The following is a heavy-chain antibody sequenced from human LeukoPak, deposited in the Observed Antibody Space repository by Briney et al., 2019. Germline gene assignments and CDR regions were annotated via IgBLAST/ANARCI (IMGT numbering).Heavy chain of an antibody. CDR1: GFNFRAYW. D-gene: IGHD6-6*01. V-gene: IGHV3-21*01. CDR3: ASVAARPYY. CDR2: ISSSSSYI. J-gene: IGHJ4*02. Sequence: GGSLRLSCTTSGFNFRAYWMGWVRQAPGKGLEWVSSISSSSSYIYYADSVKGRFTISRDNAKNSLYLQMNSLRAEDTAVYYCASVAARPYYWGQGTLVTVSS.